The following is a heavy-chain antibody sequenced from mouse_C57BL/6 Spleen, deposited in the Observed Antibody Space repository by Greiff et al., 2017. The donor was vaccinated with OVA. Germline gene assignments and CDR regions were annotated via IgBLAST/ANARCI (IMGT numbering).Heavy chain of an antibody. CDR3: ARDTGTGRYYFDY. J-gene: IGHJ2*01. CDR2: INPNNGGT. D-gene: IGHD4-1*01. Sequence: EVQLQQSGPELVKPGASVKIPCKASGYTFTDYTMDWVKQSHGKSLEWIGDINPNNGGTIYNQKFKGKATLTVDKSSSTAYMELRSLTSEDTAVYYCARDTGTGRYYFDYWGQGTTLTVSS. CDR1: GYTFTDYT. V-gene: IGHV1-18*01.